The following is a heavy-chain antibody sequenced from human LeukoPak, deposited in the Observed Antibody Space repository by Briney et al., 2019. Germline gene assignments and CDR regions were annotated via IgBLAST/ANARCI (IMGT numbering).Heavy chain of an antibody. CDR2: ISYDGSNK. V-gene: IGHV3-30*18. Sequence: PGGSLRLSCAASGFTFSSYGMHWVRQAPGKGLEWVAVISYDGSNKYYADSVKGRFTISRDNSKNTLYLQMNSPRAEDTAVYYCAKDRTVTTYGEIDYWGQGTLVTVSS. CDR1: GFTFSSYG. J-gene: IGHJ4*02. CDR3: AKDRTVTTYGEIDY. D-gene: IGHD4-17*01.